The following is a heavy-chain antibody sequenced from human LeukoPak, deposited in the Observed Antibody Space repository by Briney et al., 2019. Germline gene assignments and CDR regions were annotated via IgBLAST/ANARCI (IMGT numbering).Heavy chain of an antibody. V-gene: IGHV4-30-4*01. J-gene: IGHJ4*02. CDR3: ARVDGSGSYYNFDY. CDR1: GGSISSGDYY. Sequence: SQTLSLTCTVSGGSISSGDYYWSWIRQPPGKGLEWIGYIYYSGSTYYNPSLKSRVTISVDTSKNQFSLKLSSVTAADTAVYYCARVDGSGSYYNFDYWGQGTLVTVSS. D-gene: IGHD3-10*01. CDR2: IYYSGST.